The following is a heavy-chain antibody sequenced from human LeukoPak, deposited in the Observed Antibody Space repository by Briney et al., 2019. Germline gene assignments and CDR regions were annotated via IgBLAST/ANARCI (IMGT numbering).Heavy chain of an antibody. Sequence: GGSLRLSCAASGFSFDDYAMHWVRQAPGKGLEWVSGISWNGGSMGYADSVKGRFTISRDNAQNSLYLQMNSLRAEDTALYYCAKDTVVLNYYYYGMDVWGQGTTVTVSS. CDR1: GFSFDDYA. V-gene: IGHV3-9*01. D-gene: IGHD3-22*01. CDR3: AKDTVVLNYYYYGMDV. CDR2: ISWNGGSM. J-gene: IGHJ6*02.